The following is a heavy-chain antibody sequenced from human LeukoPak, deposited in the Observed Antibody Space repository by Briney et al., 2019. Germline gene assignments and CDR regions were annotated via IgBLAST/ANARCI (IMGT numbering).Heavy chain of an antibody. CDR2: INHSGST. J-gene: IGHJ4*02. Sequence: SETLSLTCAVYGGSFSGYYWSWIRQPPGKGLERIGEINHSGSTNYNPSLKSRVTISVDTSKNQFSLKLSSVTAADTAVYYCARGYCTNGVCQIGLSGWYYFDYWGQGTLVTVSS. V-gene: IGHV4-34*01. CDR1: GGSFSGYY. D-gene: IGHD2-8*01. CDR3: ARGYCTNGVCQIGLSGWYYFDY.